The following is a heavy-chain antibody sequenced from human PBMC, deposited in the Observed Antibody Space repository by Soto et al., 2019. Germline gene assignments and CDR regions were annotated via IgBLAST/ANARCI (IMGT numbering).Heavy chain of an antibody. V-gene: IGHV1-2*04. CDR2: INPNSGGT. Sequence: VKVSCKASGYTFTGYYMHWVRQAPGQGLEWMGWINPNSGGTNYAQKFQGWVTMTRDTSISTAYMELSRLRSDDTAVYYCARVLNSSSWYGAFDIWGQGTMVTVSS. CDR1: GYTFTGYY. D-gene: IGHD6-13*01. CDR3: ARVLNSSSWYGAFDI. J-gene: IGHJ3*02.